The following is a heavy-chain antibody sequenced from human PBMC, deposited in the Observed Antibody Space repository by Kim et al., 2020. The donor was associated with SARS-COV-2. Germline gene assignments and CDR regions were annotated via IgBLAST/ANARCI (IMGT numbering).Heavy chain of an antibody. CDR3: AKGLGYSSSSDFDY. V-gene: IGHV3-30*02. Sequence: ADSVKGRFTISRDNSKNTLYLQMNSLRAEDTAVYYCAKGLGYSSSSDFDYWGQGTLVTVSS. D-gene: IGHD6-6*01. J-gene: IGHJ4*02.